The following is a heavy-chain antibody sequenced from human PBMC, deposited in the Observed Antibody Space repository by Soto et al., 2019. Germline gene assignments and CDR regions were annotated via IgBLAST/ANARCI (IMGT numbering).Heavy chain of an antibody. D-gene: IGHD3-9*01. Sequence: GGSLRLSCAVSGCTVSGTYMTWVRQAPGKGLEWVSVIYSGDTTYYADSVKGRFTISRDNSKNTLYLQMNSLRAEDTAVYYCAKAGGYDILTGYRNRFDPWGQGTLVTVSS. CDR2: IYSGDTT. CDR3: AKAGGYDILTGYRNRFDP. J-gene: IGHJ5*02. CDR1: GCTVSGTY. V-gene: IGHV3-53*01.